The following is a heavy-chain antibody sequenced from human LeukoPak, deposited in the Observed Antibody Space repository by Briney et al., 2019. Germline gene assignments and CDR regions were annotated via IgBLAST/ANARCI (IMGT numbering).Heavy chain of an antibody. D-gene: IGHD6-19*01. J-gene: IGHJ5*02. V-gene: IGHV3-23*01. CDR2: ISGSGGST. Sequence: GGSVSLSCAASGFTFSSYAMSWVRQAPGKGLEWVSAISGSGGSTYYADSVKGRFTISRDNSKNTLYMQMNSLRAEDTAVYYCAKGNPVAGTSSWFDPWGQGTLVTVSS. CDR1: GFTFSSYA. CDR3: AKGNPVAGTSSWFDP.